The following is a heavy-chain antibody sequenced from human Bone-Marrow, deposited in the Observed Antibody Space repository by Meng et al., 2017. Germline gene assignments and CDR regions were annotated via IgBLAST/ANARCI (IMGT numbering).Heavy chain of an antibody. Sequence: GESLKISCAASGFTFKNYAMSWVRQAPGQGLEWVSVIYSGGITYYGDSVKGRFTISRDNSKNTLYLQMNSLRPEDTAVYYCARFLGSGTYTDWFDPWGQGTLVTVSS. CDR3: ARFLGSGTYTDWFDP. J-gene: IGHJ5*02. D-gene: IGHD3-10*01. CDR1: GFTFKNYA. CDR2: IYSGGIT. V-gene: IGHV3-66*02.